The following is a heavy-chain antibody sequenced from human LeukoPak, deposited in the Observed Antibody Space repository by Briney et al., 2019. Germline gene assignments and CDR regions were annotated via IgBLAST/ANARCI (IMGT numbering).Heavy chain of an antibody. CDR1: GLTFSSYA. V-gene: IGHV3-23*01. Sequence: GGSLRLSCAASGLTFSSYAMSWVRQAPGKGLAWDSAISGSGGSTYYADSVKGRFTISRDNSKNTLYLQMNSLRAEDTAVYYCAKDRGWEDHDAFDIWGQGTMVTVSS. CDR2: ISGSGGST. CDR3: AKDRGWEDHDAFDI. D-gene: IGHD1-26*01. J-gene: IGHJ3*02.